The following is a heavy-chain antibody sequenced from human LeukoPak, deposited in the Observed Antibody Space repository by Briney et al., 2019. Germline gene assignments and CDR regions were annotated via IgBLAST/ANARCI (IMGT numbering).Heavy chain of an antibody. J-gene: IGHJ5*01. D-gene: IGHD2-2*01. V-gene: IGHV4-39*01. CDR3: ATHKGSTSWFDY. Sequence: PSETLSLTCTVSGGSVSSSGYYWGWIRQPPGQGLEWIGSISYSGSTYYNPSLKSRVTISVDTSRNHFSLKLNSVTAADTAVFYCATHKGSTSWFDYSGQGTLVTVSS. CDR1: GGSVSSSGYY. CDR2: ISYSGST.